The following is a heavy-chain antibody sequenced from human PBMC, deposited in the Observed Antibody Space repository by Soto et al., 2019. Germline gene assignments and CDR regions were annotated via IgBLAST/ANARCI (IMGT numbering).Heavy chain of an antibody. D-gene: IGHD3-3*01. J-gene: IGHJ6*02. CDR2: IIPIFGTA. CDR3: AIVGNYDFWSGYYRSPHYYYYGMDV. Sequence: ASVKVSCKASGGTFSSYAISWVRQAPGQGLEWMGGIIPIFGTANYAQKFQGRVTITADESTSTAYMELSSLRSEDTAVYYCAIVGNYDFWSGYYRSPHYYYYGMDVWGQGTTVTVSS. V-gene: IGHV1-69*13. CDR1: GGTFSSYA.